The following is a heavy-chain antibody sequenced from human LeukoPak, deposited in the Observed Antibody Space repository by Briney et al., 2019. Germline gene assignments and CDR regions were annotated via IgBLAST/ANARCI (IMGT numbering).Heavy chain of an antibody. Sequence: GGSLRLSCVASAFTFNTYSMNWVRQAPGKGLEWLSYISGDSNTIYYADSVKGRFTISRDNGKNSLYPQMNSLRADDTAVYYCATPFDYWGQGTLVTVSS. CDR1: AFTFNTYS. CDR2: ISGDSNTI. J-gene: IGHJ4*02. CDR3: ATPFDY. V-gene: IGHV3-48*01.